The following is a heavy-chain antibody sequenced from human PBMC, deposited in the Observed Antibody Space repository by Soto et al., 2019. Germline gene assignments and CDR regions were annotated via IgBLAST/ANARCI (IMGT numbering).Heavy chain of an antibody. Sequence: PGESLKISCKASGYSFTTYWIGWVRQMPGKGLEWMGIIYPGDSDTRYSPSFQGQVTISADKSISTAYLQWSSLKASDTAMYYCARHKKISYRQNYFDYWGKGSQITVSS. CDR1: GYSFTTYW. CDR2: IYPGDSDT. CDR3: ARHKKISYRQNYFDY. V-gene: IGHV5-51*01. D-gene: IGHD3-16*02. J-gene: IGHJ4*02.